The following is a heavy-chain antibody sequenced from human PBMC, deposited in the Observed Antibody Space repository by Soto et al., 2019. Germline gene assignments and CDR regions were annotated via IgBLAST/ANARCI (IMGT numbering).Heavy chain of an antibody. CDR3: AQDGRSGSVTRPDH. V-gene: IGHV3-30*18. J-gene: IGHJ4*02. CDR2: ISYDGSYQ. Sequence: QAQLVDLGEGESNLGGPLSLSLAAPGSPFKAFAMHWFAQVQAKGWGWVAVISYDGSYQYYSASVKGRFTISRDNSKNTLNLQMNSLRVEDSAMYYCAQDGRSGSVTRPDHWGQGTLVTVSS. CDR1: GSPFKAFA. D-gene: IGHD1-26*01.